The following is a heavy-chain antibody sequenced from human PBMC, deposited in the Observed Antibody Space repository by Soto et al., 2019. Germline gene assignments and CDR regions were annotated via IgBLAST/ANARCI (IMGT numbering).Heavy chain of an antibody. CDR3: AKGRLPFDY. J-gene: IGHJ4*02. Sequence: QVQLVQSGAEVKKPGASVKVSCKASGYTFTSYAMHWVRQAPGQRLEWMGWINAGNGNTKYSQKFQGRVTITRDTSASTAYMERISLRSEDTAVYYCAKGRLPFDYWGQGSLVTVSS. CDR2: INAGNGNT. V-gene: IGHV1-3*01. D-gene: IGHD2-15*01. CDR1: GYTFTSYA.